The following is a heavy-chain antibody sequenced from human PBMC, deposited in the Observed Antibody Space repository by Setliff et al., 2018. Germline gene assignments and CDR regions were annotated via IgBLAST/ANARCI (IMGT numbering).Heavy chain of an antibody. CDR3: VRDSYGSGSCYNAHRYFDL. CDR2: ISSTSTYI. J-gene: IGHJ2*01. V-gene: IGHV3-21*01. CDR1: GFPFSSYT. D-gene: IGHD3-10*01. Sequence: GGSLRLSCAASGFPFSSYTMNWVRQAPGKGLEWLSSISSTSTYIYYADSVKGRFTISRDNAKNSLYLQMNSLRADDTAVYYCVRDSYGSGSCYNAHRYFDLWGRGTLVTVSS.